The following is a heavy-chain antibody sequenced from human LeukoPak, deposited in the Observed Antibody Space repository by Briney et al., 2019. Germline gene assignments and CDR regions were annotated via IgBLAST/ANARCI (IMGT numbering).Heavy chain of an antibody. Sequence: PGGSLRLSCAASGFIFSDYYMSWIRQAPGKGLEWVSYISSSGSTIHYADSVKGRFTISRDNAKNSLFLQMNSLRVEDPAVYYCAGGGRRYSGSYFSTYSGQGTLVTVSS. D-gene: IGHD1-26*01. CDR1: GFIFSDYY. CDR2: ISSSGSTI. V-gene: IGHV3-11*01. J-gene: IGHJ4*02. CDR3: AGGGRRYSGSYFSTY.